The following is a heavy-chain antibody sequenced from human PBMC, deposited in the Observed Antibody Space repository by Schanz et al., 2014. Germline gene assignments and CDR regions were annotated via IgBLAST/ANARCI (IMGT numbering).Heavy chain of an antibody. V-gene: IGHV3-11*04. J-gene: IGHJ4*02. CDR3: ARDKGGYYPFDY. D-gene: IGHD3-22*01. Sequence: QVQLVESGGGLVKPGGSLRLSCAASGFIFNDYYMNWIRQAPGKGLEWLSYISRDGTTSYYADSVKGRFTISRDNAKNSLYLEMGSLRAEDTAVYYCARDKGGYYPFDYWGQGSLVTVSS. CDR2: ISRDGTTS. CDR1: GFIFNDYY.